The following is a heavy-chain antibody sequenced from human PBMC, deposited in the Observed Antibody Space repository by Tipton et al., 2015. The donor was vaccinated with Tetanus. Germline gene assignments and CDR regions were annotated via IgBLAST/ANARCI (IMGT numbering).Heavy chain of an antibody. D-gene: IGHD1-14*01. V-gene: IGHV3-23*01. CDR1: GFAFKGYT. CDR2: MSGSRLTP. Sequence: SLRLSCAASGFAFKGYTLNWVRQAPGNGLEWVAAMSGSRLTPYYADSVKGRFTISRDNSKNTLSLQLNSLRVDDTAIYYCAKEALGVLNLWGNGTTVIVSS. J-gene: IGHJ6*04. CDR3: AKEALGVLNL.